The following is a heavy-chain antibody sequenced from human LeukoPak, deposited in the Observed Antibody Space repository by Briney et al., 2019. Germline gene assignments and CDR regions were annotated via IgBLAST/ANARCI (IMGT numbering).Heavy chain of an antibody. D-gene: IGHD2-2*01. CDR2: IDPGDSYT. V-gene: IGHV5-10-1*01. Sequence: GESQKISCKGSGYRFTSYWITWVRQMPGKGLEWMGKIDPGDSYTTYSPSFQGHVTISADKSISTAYLEWSSLKASDTAMYYCARHRALGDTAVVPTPMFWFDPWGQGTLVTVSS. J-gene: IGHJ5*02. CDR1: GYRFTSYW. CDR3: ARHRALGDTAVVPTPMFWFDP.